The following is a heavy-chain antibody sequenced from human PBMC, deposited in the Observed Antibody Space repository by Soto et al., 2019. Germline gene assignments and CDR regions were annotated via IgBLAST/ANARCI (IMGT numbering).Heavy chain of an antibody. V-gene: IGHV4-59*01. D-gene: IGHD6-6*01. CDR1: GGSISSYY. CDR2: IYYSGST. Sequence: SETLSLTCTVSGGSISSYYWSWIRQPPGRGLEWIGYIYYSGSTNYNPSLKSRVTISVDTSKNQFSLKLSSVTAADTAVYYCARGGASLIAARLYYYYGIDVWGQGTKVTVYS. CDR3: ARGGASLIAARLYYYYGIDV. J-gene: IGHJ6*02.